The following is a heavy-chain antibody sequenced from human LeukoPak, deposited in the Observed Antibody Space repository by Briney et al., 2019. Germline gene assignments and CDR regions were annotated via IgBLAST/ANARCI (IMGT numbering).Heavy chain of an antibody. CDR2: IYSGGST. V-gene: IGHV3-53*01. Sequence: GGSLRLSCAASGFTVSSNYMSWVRQAPGKGLEWVSAIYSGGSTYYADSVKGRFTISRDNSKNTLYLQMNSLRAEDTAVYYCAREDDSSGWRPFDYWGQGTLVTVSS. CDR1: GFTVSSNY. J-gene: IGHJ4*02. CDR3: AREDDSSGWRPFDY. D-gene: IGHD6-19*01.